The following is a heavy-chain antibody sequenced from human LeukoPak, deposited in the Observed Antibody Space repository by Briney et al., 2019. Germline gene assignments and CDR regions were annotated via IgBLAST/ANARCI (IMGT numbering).Heavy chain of an antibody. V-gene: IGHV5-51*01. CDR1: GYRFTSYL. J-gene: IGHJ4*02. CDR3: ARHGPMYYYDSSGYYDY. D-gene: IGHD3-22*01. CDR2: IYSGDSDT. Sequence: ESLKIPCKGSGYRFTSYLISWVRPAPGKGLEWMGVIYSGDSDTRYSPSFQGQVTISTDKSISTASLPWSCLKASHTPMYFCARHGPMYYYDSSGYYDYWGQGTLVTVSS.